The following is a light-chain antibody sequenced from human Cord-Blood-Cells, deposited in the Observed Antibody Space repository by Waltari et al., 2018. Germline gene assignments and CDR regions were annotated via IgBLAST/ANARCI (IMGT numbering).Light chain of an antibody. Sequence: QSALTQPPSVSGSPGQSVTISCTGTSSDVGSYNRVSWYQQPPGTAPKLMIYEISNRPVGVPDRFSGSKSANTASLTSCGLQAEDEADYYCSSYTSSSTLVFGGGTKLTVL. V-gene: IGLV2-18*02. CDR1: SSDVGSYNR. CDR3: SSYTSSSTLV. J-gene: IGLJ2*01. CDR2: EIS.